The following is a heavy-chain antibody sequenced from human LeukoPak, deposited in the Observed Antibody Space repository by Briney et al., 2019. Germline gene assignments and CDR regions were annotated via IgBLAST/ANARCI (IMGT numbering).Heavy chain of an antibody. CDR3: ARETDYYDSSGYFRI. J-gene: IGHJ3*02. V-gene: IGHV4-61*02. D-gene: IGHD3-22*01. CDR2: IYTGGST. CDR1: GGSISSGDYY. Sequence: SETLSLTCTVSGGSISSGDYYWSWIRQPPGKGLEWIGRIYTGGSTNYNPSLKSRVTISVDTSKNQFSLKLSSVTAADTAVYYCARETDYYDSSGYFRIWGQGTMVAVSS.